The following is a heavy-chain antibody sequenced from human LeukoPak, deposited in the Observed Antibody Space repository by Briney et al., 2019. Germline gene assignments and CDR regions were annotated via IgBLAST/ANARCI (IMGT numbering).Heavy chain of an antibody. V-gene: IGHV4-34*01. CDR1: GGSFSGYY. Sequence: SETLSLTCAVYGGSFSGYYWSWIRQPPGKGLEWIGEINHSGSTNYNPSLKSRVTISVDTSKNQFSLKLSSVTAADTAVYYCARSPSGSYFPYYYYYMDVWGKGTTVTISS. D-gene: IGHD1-26*01. J-gene: IGHJ6*03. CDR2: INHSGST. CDR3: ARSPSGSYFPYYYYYMDV.